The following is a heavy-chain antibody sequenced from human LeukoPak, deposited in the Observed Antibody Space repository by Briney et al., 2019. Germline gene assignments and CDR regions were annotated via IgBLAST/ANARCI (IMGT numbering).Heavy chain of an antibody. V-gene: IGHV3-74*01. CDR2: INGDGINT. CDR1: GFTFSNYW. J-gene: IGHJ5*02. CDR3: ARDLGQYYDTSDSWFDP. Sequence: GGSLRLSCAASGFTFSNYWMHWVRQAPGKGLVWVSRINGDGINTSYADSVKGRFTISRDNAKNTLNLQMNSLRAEDTAVYYCARDLGQYYDTSDSWFDPWGQGTLVTVSS. D-gene: IGHD3-22*01.